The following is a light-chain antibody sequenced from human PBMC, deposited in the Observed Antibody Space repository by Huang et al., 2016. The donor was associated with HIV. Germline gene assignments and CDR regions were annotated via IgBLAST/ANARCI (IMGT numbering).Light chain of an antibody. Sequence: EILTTQSPATLSVSPGQGAALSCRASRNVSSNLAWYQQKPGQSPRLLMYGASTRATGIPARFTGSGSGTEFTLTINSLQSEDFAIYYCQQYDKWPRTFGQGTKVEI. CDR2: GAS. V-gene: IGKV3-15*01. J-gene: IGKJ1*01. CDR1: RNVSSN. CDR3: QQYDKWPRT.